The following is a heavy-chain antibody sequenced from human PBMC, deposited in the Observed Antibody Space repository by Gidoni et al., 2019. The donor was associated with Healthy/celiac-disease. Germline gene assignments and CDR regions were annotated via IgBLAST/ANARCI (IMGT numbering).Heavy chain of an antibody. CDR3: TVIAAAPTDPGNY. CDR1: GFTFSGSA. D-gene: IGHD6-13*01. Sequence: EVQLVESGGGLVQPGGSLKLSCAASGFTFSGSAMHWVRQASGKGLEWVGRIRSKANSYATAYAASVKGRFTISRDDSKNTAYLQMNSLKTEDTAVYYCTVIAAAPTDPGNYWGQGTLVTVSS. V-gene: IGHV3-73*01. CDR2: IRSKANSYAT. J-gene: IGHJ4*02.